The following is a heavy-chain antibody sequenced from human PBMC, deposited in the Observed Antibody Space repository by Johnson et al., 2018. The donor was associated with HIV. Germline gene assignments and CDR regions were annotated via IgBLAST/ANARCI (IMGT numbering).Heavy chain of an antibody. CDR1: GFTFSSYA. CDR2: IKQDGSEK. Sequence: VQLVESGGGLVQPGRSLRLSCAASGFTFSSYAMHWVRQAPGKGLEWVANIKQDGSEKYYVDSVKGRFTISRDNAKNSLCLQMNSLRAEDTAVYYCARAGSSSAFDIWGQGTLVTVSS. CDR3: ARAGSSSAFDI. J-gene: IGHJ3*02. D-gene: IGHD1-26*01. V-gene: IGHV3-7*01.